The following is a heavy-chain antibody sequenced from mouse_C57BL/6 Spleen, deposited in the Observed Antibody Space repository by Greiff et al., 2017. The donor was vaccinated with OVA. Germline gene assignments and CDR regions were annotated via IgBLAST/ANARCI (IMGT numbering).Heavy chain of an antibody. CDR1: GYSITSGYY. D-gene: IGHD1-1*01. Sequence: EVQLQESGPGLVKPSQSLSLTCSVTGYSITSGYYWNWILQFPGNKLEWMGYISYDGSNNYNPSLKNRISITRDTSKNQFFLKLNSVTTEDTATYYCARDGGSSLYYFDYWGQSTTLTVSS. CDR3: ARDGGSSLYYFDY. V-gene: IGHV3-6*01. J-gene: IGHJ2*01. CDR2: ISYDGSN.